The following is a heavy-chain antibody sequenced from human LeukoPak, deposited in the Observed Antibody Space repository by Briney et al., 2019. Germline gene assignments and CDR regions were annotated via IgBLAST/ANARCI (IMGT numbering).Heavy chain of an antibody. V-gene: IGHV3-11*06. J-gene: IGHJ4*02. CDR2: ISSSSSYT. CDR1: GFTFSDYY. CDR3: ARESESSGFDY. Sequence: GGSLRLSCAASGFTFSDYYMSWIRQAPGKGLEWVSYISSSSSYTNYADSVKGRFTISRDNAKNSLYLQMNSLRAEDTAVYHCARESESSGFDYWGQGTLVTVSS. D-gene: IGHD6-19*01.